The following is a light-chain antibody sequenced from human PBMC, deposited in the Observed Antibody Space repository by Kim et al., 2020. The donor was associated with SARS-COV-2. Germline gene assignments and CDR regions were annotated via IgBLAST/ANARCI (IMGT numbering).Light chain of an antibody. CDR3: QAWDSSPVV. V-gene: IGLV3-1*01. CDR1: KLGDKY. J-gene: IGLJ2*01. CDR2: QDS. Sequence: SYELTQPPSVSVSPGQTASITCSGDKLGDKYACWYQQKPGQSPVLVIYQDSKRPSGIPERFSGSNSGNTATLTISGTPAMDDADYYCQAWDSSPVVFGGG.